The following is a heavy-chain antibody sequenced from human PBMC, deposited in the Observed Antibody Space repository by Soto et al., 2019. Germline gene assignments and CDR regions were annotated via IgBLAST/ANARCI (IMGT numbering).Heavy chain of an antibody. CDR1: GGSISSSSYY. CDR3: ARQVGTIVARGVY. D-gene: IGHD5-12*01. Sequence: QLQLQESGPGLVKPSETLSLTCTVSGGSISSSSYYWGWIRQPPGKGLEWIGSIYYSGSTYYNPSLKGRVXXAXDXXKNPFSLKLSSVTAADTAVYYCARQVGTIVARGVYWGQGTLVTVSS. J-gene: IGHJ4*02. CDR2: IYYSGST. V-gene: IGHV4-39*01.